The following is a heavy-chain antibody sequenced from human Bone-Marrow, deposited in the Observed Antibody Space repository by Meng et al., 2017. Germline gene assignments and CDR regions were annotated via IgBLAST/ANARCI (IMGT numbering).Heavy chain of an antibody. Sequence: GESLKISCAASGFTFSSYSMNWVRQAPGKGLEWVSSISSSSSYIYYADSVKGRFTISRDNAKNSLYLQMNSLRAEDTAVYYCAKSPELFRYAHFDYWGQGTTVTVSS. J-gene: IGHJ4*02. CDR3: AKSPELFRYAHFDY. D-gene: IGHD3-10*01. CDR1: GFTFSSYS. V-gene: IGHV3-21*04. CDR2: ISSSSSYI.